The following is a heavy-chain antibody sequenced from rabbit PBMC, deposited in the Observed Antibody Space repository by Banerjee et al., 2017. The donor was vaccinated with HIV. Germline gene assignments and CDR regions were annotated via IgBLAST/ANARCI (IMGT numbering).Heavy chain of an antibody. D-gene: IGHD1-1*01. V-gene: IGHV1S45*01. J-gene: IGHJ6*01. CDR1: GVSFSVSSY. CDR2: IDAGGSGFT. Sequence: QEQLEESGGDLVKPGASLTLTCIASGVSFSVSSYMRWVRQAPGKGLEWIACIDAGGSGFTYFASWAKGRFTISKTSSTTVTLQMTSLTAADTATYFCARDTSSSFSSYGMDLWGPGTLVTVS. CDR3: ARDTSSSFSSYGMDL.